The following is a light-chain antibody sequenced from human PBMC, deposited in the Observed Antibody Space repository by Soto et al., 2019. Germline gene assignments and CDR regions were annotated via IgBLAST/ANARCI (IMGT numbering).Light chain of an antibody. J-gene: IGLJ1*01. CDR3: SSYTSSSTRV. CDR1: SSYVGAYDF. CDR2: EVS. Sequence: QSVLTQPPSASGSPGQSVTISCTGTSSYVGAYDFVSWYQQHPDKAPKLMIYEVSNRPSGVSNRFSGSKPVNTATLTISGLQAEDEADYYCSSYTSSSTRVFGTGTKVTVL. V-gene: IGLV2-14*03.